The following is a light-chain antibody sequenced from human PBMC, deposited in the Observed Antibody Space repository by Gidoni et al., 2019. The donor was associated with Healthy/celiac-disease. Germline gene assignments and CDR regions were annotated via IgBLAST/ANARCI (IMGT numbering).Light chain of an antibody. J-gene: IGLJ2*01. CDR3: QSYDSSLSGPVV. V-gene: IGLV1-40*01. Sequence: QSVLTQPPSVSGAPGQRVTISCTGSSSTTVAGYDVHWYQQLPGTAPKLLIYGNSNRPSGVPDRFSGSKSGTSASLAITGLQAEDEADYYCQSYDSSLSGPVVFGGGTKLTVL. CDR2: GNS. CDR1: SSTTVAGYD.